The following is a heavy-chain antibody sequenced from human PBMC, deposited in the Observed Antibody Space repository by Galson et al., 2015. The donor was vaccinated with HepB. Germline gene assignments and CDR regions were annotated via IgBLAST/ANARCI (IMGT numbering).Heavy chain of an antibody. D-gene: IGHD2-15*01. CDR1: GGSISSSSYY. Sequence: SEPLSLTCTVSGGSISSSSYYWGWIRQPPGKGLEWIGSIYYSGSTYYNPSLKSRVTISVDTSKNQFSLKLSSVTAADTAVYYCGTGYCSGGSGAISCRNHDAFDIWGQGTMVTVSS. CDR2: IYYSGST. V-gene: IGHV4-39*01. CDR3: GTGYCSGGSGAISCRNHDAFDI. J-gene: IGHJ3*02.